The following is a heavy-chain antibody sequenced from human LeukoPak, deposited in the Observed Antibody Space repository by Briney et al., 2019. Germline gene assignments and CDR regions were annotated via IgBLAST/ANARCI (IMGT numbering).Heavy chain of an antibody. CDR1: GGTFSSYA. V-gene: IGHV1-69*13. Sequence: GASVNVSCKASGGTFSSYAISWVRQTPGQGLEWMGGIIPIFGTANYAQKFQGRVTITADESTSTAYMELSSLRSEDTAVYYCARQWSLPYSSSDYYYSMDVWGQGTTVTVSS. CDR3: ARQWSLPYSSSDYYYSMDV. J-gene: IGHJ6*02. CDR2: IIPIFGTA. D-gene: IGHD6-6*01.